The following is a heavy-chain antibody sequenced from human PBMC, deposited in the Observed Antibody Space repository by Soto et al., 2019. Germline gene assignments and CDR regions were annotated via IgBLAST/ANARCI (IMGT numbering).Heavy chain of an antibody. Sequence: FSVKGSCKTSVGSFSGYAISWVRQTPGQGLEWMGGIIPIFGTASYAQKFQGRVTITADESTSTAYMELSSLRSEDTAVYYCARDRSARGPHHYYYPGMDVWGQGSTVTVSS. CDR1: VGSFSGYA. CDR3: ARDRSARGPHHYYYPGMDV. V-gene: IGHV1-69*13. D-gene: IGHD6-6*01. CDR2: IIPIFGTA. J-gene: IGHJ6*02.